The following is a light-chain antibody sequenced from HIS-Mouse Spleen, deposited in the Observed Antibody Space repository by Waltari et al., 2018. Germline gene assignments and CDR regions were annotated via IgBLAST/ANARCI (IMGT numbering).Light chain of an antibody. J-gene: IGLJ3*02. CDR3: CSYAGSSTWV. CDR2: EGR. CDR1: SSDVGSYNL. Sequence: QPALTQPASVSGSPGQSITISCTGTSSDVGSYNLVSWYQQHPGKAPKLMIYEGRKRPSRVSNRFSGSKSGNTASLTISGLQAEDEADYYCCSYAGSSTWVFGGGTKLTVL. V-gene: IGLV2-23*01.